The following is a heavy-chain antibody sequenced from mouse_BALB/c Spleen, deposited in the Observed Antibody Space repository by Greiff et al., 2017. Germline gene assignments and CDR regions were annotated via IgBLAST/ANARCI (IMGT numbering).Heavy chain of an antibody. V-gene: IGHV3-2*02. CDR3: ARGGYLFAY. D-gene: IGHD2-2*01. CDR2: ISYSGST. CDR1: GYSITSDYA. J-gene: IGHJ3*01. Sequence: EVKLLESGPGLVKPSQSLSLTCTVTGYSITSDYAWNWIRQFPGNKLEWMGYISYSGSTSYNPSLKSRISITRDTSKNQFFLQLNSVTTEDTATYYCARGGYLFAYWGQGTLVTVSA.